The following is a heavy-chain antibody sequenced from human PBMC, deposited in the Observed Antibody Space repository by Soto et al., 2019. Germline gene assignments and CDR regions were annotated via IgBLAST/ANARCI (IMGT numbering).Heavy chain of an antibody. CDR1: GGSISSSNW. Sequence: SETLSLTCAVSGGSISSSNWWSWVRQPPGKGLEWIGEIYHSGSTNYNPSLKSQDTISVDKSKNQFSLKLSSVTAADTAVYYCARGMYYDILTGYSHRAFDIWGQGTMVT. D-gene: IGHD3-9*01. J-gene: IGHJ3*02. V-gene: IGHV4-4*02. CDR2: IYHSGST. CDR3: ARGMYYDILTGYSHRAFDI.